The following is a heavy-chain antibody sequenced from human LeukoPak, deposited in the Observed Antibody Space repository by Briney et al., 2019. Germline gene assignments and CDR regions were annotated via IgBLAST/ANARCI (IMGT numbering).Heavy chain of an antibody. CDR3: ARDGSYSHFDY. CDR1: GGSISSYY. Sequence: PSETLSLTCTVSGGSISSYYWSWIRQPAGKGLEWIGRIYTSESTNYNPSLKSRVTMSVDTPKNQFSLKLSSVPAADTAVYYCARDGSYSHFDYWGQGTLVTVSS. D-gene: IGHD3-10*01. J-gene: IGHJ4*02. V-gene: IGHV4-4*07. CDR2: IYTSEST.